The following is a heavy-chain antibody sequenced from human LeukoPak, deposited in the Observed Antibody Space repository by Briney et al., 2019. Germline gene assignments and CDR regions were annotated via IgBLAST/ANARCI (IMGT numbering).Heavy chain of an antibody. CDR1: GFTFSSYS. V-gene: IGHV3-48*01. CDR3: ARVAMSDSSGYCDY. Sequence: GGSLRLSCAASGFTFSSYSMNWVRQAPGKGLEWLSYISDNSSRISYADSVKGRFTTSRDNAKNLHYLQMNSLRAEDTAVYYCARVAMSDSSGYCDYWGQGTLVTVSS. D-gene: IGHD3-22*01. J-gene: IGHJ4*02. CDR2: ISDNSSRI.